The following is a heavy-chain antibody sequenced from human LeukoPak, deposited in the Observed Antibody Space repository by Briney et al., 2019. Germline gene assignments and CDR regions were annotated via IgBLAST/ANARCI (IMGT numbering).Heavy chain of an antibody. CDR1: GFTFSSYS. CDR3: ASLVDFDWFGRD. J-gene: IGHJ4*02. V-gene: IGHV3-21*01. Sequence: NPGGSLRLSCAASGFTFSSYSMNWVRQAPGKGLEWVSSISSSSSYIYYADSVKGRFTISRDNAKNSLYLQMNSLRAEDTAVYYCASLVDFDWFGRDWGQGTLVTVSS. CDR2: ISSSSSYI. D-gene: IGHD3-9*01.